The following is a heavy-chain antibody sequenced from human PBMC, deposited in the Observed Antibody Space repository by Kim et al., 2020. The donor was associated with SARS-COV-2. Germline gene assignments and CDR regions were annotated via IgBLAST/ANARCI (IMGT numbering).Heavy chain of an antibody. D-gene: IGHD3-16*01. CDR2: IIPILGIA. V-gene: IGHV1-69*04. CDR3: ARNDGELVVGGYYYYGMDV. Sequence: SVKVSCKASGGTFSSYAISWVRQAPGQGLEWMGRIIPILGIANYAQKFQGRVTITADKSTSTAYMELSSLRSEDTAVYYCARNDGELVVGGYYYYGMDVWGQGTTVTVSS. J-gene: IGHJ6*02. CDR1: GGTFSSYA.